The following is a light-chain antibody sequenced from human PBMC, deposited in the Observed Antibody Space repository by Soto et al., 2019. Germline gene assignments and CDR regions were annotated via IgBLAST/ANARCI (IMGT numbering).Light chain of an antibody. Sequence: EIVLTQSPGTLSLSPRERATLSCRASQSVSSSYLAWYQQKPGQAPRLLIYGASSRATGIPDRFSGSGSGTDFTLTISRLEAEDFAVYYCQQYGSSPRITFGQGTRLEIK. CDR3: QQYGSSPRIT. V-gene: IGKV3-20*01. CDR1: QSVSSSY. CDR2: GAS. J-gene: IGKJ5*01.